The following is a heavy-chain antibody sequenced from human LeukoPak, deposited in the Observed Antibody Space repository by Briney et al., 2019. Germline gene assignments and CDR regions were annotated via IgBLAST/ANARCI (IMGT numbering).Heavy chain of an antibody. CDR3: ARGNVMRLKQYNWFDP. D-gene: IGHD2/OR15-2a*01. V-gene: IGHV4-34*01. CDR2: VNHSGST. CDR1: SAAFSGYS. Sequence: PSETLSLTCAVYSAAFSGYSWSWIRQPPGKGLEWIGEVNHSGSTTYNPSLKSRLTISIDTSKNQFSLKLSSVTAADTALYYCARGNVMRLKQYNWFDPWGQGTLVTVSS. J-gene: IGHJ5*02.